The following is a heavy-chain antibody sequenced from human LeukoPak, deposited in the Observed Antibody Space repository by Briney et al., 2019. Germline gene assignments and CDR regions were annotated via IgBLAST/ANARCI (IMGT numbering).Heavy chain of an antibody. CDR2: IGSGSSYI. Sequence: PGGSLRLSCAASGFTLSSYSMNLVRQAPGKGLEWVSSIGSGSSYIYYADSLKGRFTISRDNAKNSLYLQMNSLRADDTAVYHCARISRNGRHYFYYPMDVWGQGTTVTVSS. CDR1: GFTLSSYS. CDR3: ARISRNGRHYFYYPMDV. J-gene: IGHJ6*02. D-gene: IGHD2-8*01. V-gene: IGHV3-21*01.